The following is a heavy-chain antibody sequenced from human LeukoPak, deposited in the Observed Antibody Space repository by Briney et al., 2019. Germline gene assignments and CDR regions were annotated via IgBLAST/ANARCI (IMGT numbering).Heavy chain of an antibody. V-gene: IGHV3-48*04. CDR2: ISSSSSTI. CDR1: GFTFSSYS. J-gene: IGHJ4*02. CDR3: AKDLRLRSPRITMVRGVPVGFDY. Sequence: PGGSLRLSCAASGFTFSSYSMNWVRQAPGKGLEWVSYISSSSSTIYYADSVKGRFTISRDNAKNSLYLQMNSLRAEDTALYYCAKDLRLRSPRITMVRGVPVGFDYWGQGTLVTVSS. D-gene: IGHD3-10*01.